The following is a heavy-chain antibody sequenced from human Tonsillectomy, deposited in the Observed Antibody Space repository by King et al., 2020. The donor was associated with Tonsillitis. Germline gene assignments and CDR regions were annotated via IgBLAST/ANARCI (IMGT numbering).Heavy chain of an antibody. D-gene: IGHD3-3*01. J-gene: IGHJ6*02. CDR3: ARACNAFWSDEYTLDCFCGMDA. CDR1: GFTFSNHA. CDR2: ISYDGRDK. V-gene: IGHV3-30*04. Sequence: QLVQSGGGVLQPGGSLRLSCAASGFTFSNHAMHWVRQAPGRGLEWVAVISYDGRDKLYADSARGRFTISRDNSKNTLDLQMSRLRGEDTAVFSCARACNAFWSDEYTLDCFCGMDAWGQWTPFTLS.